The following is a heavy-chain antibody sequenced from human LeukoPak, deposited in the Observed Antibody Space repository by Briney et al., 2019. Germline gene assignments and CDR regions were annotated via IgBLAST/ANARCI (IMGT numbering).Heavy chain of an antibody. CDR3: AKDQNDFFDY. V-gene: IGHV3-23*01. J-gene: IGHJ4*02. CDR1: GFTFTSYA. Sequence: GGSLRLSCAASGFTFTSYAMGWVRQAPGKGLEWVSAISGSGGSTYYADSVKGRFTISRDNSKNTLYLQMNSLRAEDTAVYYCAKDQNDFFDYWGQGTLVTVSS. CDR2: ISGSGGST.